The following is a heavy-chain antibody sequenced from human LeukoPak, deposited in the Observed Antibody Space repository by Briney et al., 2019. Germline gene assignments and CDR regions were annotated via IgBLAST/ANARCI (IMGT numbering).Heavy chain of an antibody. Sequence: SETLSLTCTVSGGSISGYYWSWIRQSPGKGLEWIAYVYSSGSTNYNPSLYSRVTVSLDTSKNQFSLKLSSVTAADTAVYFCARSGTRSGGAFDIWGQGTLVTVSS. CDR1: GGSISGYY. CDR3: ARSGTRSGGAFDI. D-gene: IGHD4-23*01. J-gene: IGHJ3*02. CDR2: VYSSGST. V-gene: IGHV4-59*08.